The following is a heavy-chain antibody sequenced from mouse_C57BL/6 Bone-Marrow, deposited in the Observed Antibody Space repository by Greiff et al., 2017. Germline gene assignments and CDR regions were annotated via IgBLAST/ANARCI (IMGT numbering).Heavy chain of an antibody. D-gene: IGHD2-12*01. V-gene: IGHV7-1*01. CDR3: ARDAYRSRVYFDV. Sequence: EVKLMESGGGLVQSGRSLRLSCATSGFTFSDFYMEWVRQAPGKGLEWIAASRNKANDYTTEYSASVKGRFIVSRDTSQSILYLQMNALRAEDTAIYYCARDAYRSRVYFDVWGTGTTVTVSS. J-gene: IGHJ1*03. CDR1: GFTFSDFY. CDR2: SRNKANDYTT.